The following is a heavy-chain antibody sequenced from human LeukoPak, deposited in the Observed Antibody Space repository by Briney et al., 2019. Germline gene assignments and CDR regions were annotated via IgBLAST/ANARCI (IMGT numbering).Heavy chain of an antibody. V-gene: IGHV5-51*01. CDR2: IYPGDSDT. CDR3: ARQRYCSSGSCRGMDV. D-gene: IGHD2-15*01. J-gene: IGHJ6*02. CDR1: GYSFTTYW. Sequence: GESLKISCKGSGYSFTTYWIGWVRQMPGKGLEWMGIIYPGDSDTRYSPSFQGQVTISADKSISTAYLQWSSLKASDTAMYYCARQRYCSSGSCRGMDVWGQGTTVTVSS.